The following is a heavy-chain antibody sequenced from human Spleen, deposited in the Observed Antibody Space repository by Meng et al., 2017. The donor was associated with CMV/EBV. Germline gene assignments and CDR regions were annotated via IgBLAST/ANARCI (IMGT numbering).Heavy chain of an antibody. J-gene: IGHJ4*02. V-gene: IGHV1-69*05. CDR3: ARGRVQVAAKYYFDY. CDR1: GGTFRTYA. CDR2: IIRLLDTG. D-gene: IGHD1-1*01. Sequence: SVKVSCKASGGTFRTYAISWVRQAPGQGLEWMGGIIRLLDTGDYAQKFQGRVTITTDESTDTAYMELSSLRSDDTAVYYCARGRVQVAAKYYFDYWGQGTLVTVSS.